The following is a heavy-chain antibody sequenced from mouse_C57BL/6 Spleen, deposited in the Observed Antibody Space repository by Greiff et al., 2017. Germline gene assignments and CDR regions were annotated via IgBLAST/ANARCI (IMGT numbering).Heavy chain of an antibody. J-gene: IGHJ2*01. CDR1: GYTFTSYW. D-gene: IGHD3-2*02. CDR3: AREGSSGYEGY. V-gene: IGHV1-7*01. Sequence: QVQLQQSGAELAKPGASVKLSCKASGYTFTSYWMHWVKQRPGQGLEWIGYINPSSGYTKYNQKFKDKATLTADKASNTAYMQLSRLTYGDSAVYYCAREGSSGYEGYWGQGTTLTVSS. CDR2: INPSSGYT.